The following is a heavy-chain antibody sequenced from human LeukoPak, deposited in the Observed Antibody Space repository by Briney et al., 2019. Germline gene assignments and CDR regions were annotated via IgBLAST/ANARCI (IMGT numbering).Heavy chain of an antibody. D-gene: IGHD1-26*01. CDR1: GFTFSSYA. V-gene: IGHV3-64*01. CDR2: ISSNGGST. Sequence: GGSLRLSCAASGFTFSSYAMHWVRQAPGKGLEYVSAISSNGGSTYYANSVKGRFTISRDNSKNTPYLQMGSLRAEDMAVYYCARVGYSGSYSDYWGQGTLVTASS. J-gene: IGHJ4*02. CDR3: ARVGYSGSYSDY.